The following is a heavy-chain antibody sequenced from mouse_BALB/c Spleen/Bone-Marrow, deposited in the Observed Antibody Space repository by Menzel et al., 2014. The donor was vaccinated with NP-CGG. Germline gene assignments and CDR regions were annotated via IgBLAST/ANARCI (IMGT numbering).Heavy chain of an antibody. Sequence: EVKLMESGGGLVQPGGSLKLSCAASGFDFSRYWMSWVRQAPGKGLEWIGEINPDSSTINYTPSLKDKFIISRDNAKNTLYLQMSKVRSEDTALYYCARLYYYGLQDHWGQGTTLTVSS. V-gene: IGHV4-1*02. CDR1: GFDFSRYW. CDR2: INPDSSTI. CDR3: ARLYYYGLQDH. D-gene: IGHD1-1*01. J-gene: IGHJ2*01.